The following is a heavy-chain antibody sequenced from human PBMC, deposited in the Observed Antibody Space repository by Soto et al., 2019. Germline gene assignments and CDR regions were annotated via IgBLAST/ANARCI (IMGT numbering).Heavy chain of an antibody. CDR1: GYTLTELS. Sequence: GASVKVSCKVSGYTLTELSMHWVRQAPGKGLEWMRGFDPEDGETIYAQKFQGRVTMTEDTSTDTAYMELSSLRSEDTAVYYCATKGRWYVGYYYYGMDVWGQGTTVTV. J-gene: IGHJ6*02. CDR3: ATKGRWYVGYYYYGMDV. D-gene: IGHD6-13*01. CDR2: FDPEDGET. V-gene: IGHV1-24*01.